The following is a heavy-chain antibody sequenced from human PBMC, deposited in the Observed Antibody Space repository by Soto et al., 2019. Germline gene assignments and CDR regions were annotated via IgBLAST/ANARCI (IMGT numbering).Heavy chain of an antibody. CDR1: GEYISNGYY. J-gene: IGHJ4*02. Sequence: SETLSLTCAVSGEYISNGYYWAWIRQPPGKGLEWIGYVDYSGNSDSSPSLKSRVTISIDTSKKQVSLKLNSVTAADTAVYYCARNWFSVAGRFHFDYWGQGIPVTVSS. CDR2: VDYSGNS. CDR3: ARNWFSVAGRFHFDY. D-gene: IGHD6-19*01. V-gene: IGHV4-61*01.